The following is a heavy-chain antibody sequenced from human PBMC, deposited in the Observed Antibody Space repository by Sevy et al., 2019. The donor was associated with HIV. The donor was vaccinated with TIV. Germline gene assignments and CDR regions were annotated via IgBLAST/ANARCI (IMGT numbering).Heavy chain of an antibody. J-gene: IGHJ4*02. Sequence: KQRESLKISCAASGFTFSKYSMSWVRQPPGKGLEWVSTLSFGCGEINHADSVKGRFTISRDNSKNSLYLQMNNLRAEDTAVYYCAREGCTKPHDYWGQGTLVTVSS. CDR2: LSFGCGEI. CDR3: AREGCTKPHDY. CDR1: GFTFSKYS. D-gene: IGHD2-8*01. V-gene: IGHV3-23*01.